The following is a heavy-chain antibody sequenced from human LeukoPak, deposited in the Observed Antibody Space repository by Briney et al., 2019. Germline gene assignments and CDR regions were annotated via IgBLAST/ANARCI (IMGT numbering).Heavy chain of an antibody. CDR1: GFTFSSYS. CDR2: ISSSSSYI. Sequence: GGSLRLSCAASGFTFSSYSMNWVRQAPGKGLEWVSSISSSSSYIYYADSVKGRFTISRDNAKSSLYLQMNSLRAEDTAVYYCARDFIYCSGGSCYPTWGQGTLVTVSS. D-gene: IGHD2-15*01. V-gene: IGHV3-21*01. CDR3: ARDFIYCSGGSCYPT. J-gene: IGHJ5*02.